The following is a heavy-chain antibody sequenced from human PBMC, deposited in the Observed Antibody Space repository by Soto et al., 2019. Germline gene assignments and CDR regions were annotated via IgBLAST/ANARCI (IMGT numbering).Heavy chain of an antibody. CDR3: AREPSQGDNWKYVGWFDP. J-gene: IGHJ5*02. Sequence: QVQLMQSGAEVKKPGSSVKVSCKASGGSFSTFAITWVRQAPGQGLEWLGGIIPVFAKATYAQKFQGRVIITAERSTSTAYMELTSLTSDDTAVYYCAREPSQGDNWKYVGWFDPWGQGTLVTVSS. CDR1: GGSFSTFA. D-gene: IGHD1-7*01. CDR2: IIPVFAKA. V-gene: IGHV1-69*06.